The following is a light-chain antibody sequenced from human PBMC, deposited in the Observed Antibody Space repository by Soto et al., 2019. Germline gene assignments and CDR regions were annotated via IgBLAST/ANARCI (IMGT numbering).Light chain of an antibody. CDR2: TAS. V-gene: IGKV1-9*01. J-gene: IGKJ4*01. CDR3: QQFKSYPLT. Sequence: DIQLTQSPSFLSASVGDRVTITCRASQGISSFLAWYQQKPGKAPKLLIYTASTLQSGVPSRFSGSGSGKEFTLTISSLQPEDFATYYCQQFKSYPLTFGGGTKVEIK. CDR1: QGISSF.